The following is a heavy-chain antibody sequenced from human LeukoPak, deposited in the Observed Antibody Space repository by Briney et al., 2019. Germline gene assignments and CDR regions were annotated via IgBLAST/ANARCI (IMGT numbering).Heavy chain of an antibody. Sequence: SRTLSLTCTVSGGSISSGSYYWSWIRQPAGKGLEWIGRIYTSGSTNYNPSLKSRVTISLDTSKNRFSLKLSSVTAADTAVYYCANSIDFDYGDYYFDYWGQGALVTISS. D-gene: IGHD4-17*01. J-gene: IGHJ4*02. CDR2: IYTSGST. V-gene: IGHV4-61*02. CDR1: GGSISSGSYY. CDR3: ANSIDFDYGDYYFDY.